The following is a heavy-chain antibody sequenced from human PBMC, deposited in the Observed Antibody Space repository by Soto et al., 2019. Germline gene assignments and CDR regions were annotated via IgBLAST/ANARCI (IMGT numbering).Heavy chain of an antibody. D-gene: IGHD1-26*01. Sequence: PGGSLRLSCAASGFTFSGFGMHWVRQAPGKGLDWVAVISNDGSYKYYADSVKGRFTISRDNPKNTLYLQMNSLRAEYTAVYYCAKERGSGSPAWFDPWGQGALVTVSS. J-gene: IGHJ5*02. CDR3: AKERGSGSPAWFDP. CDR2: ISNDGSYK. V-gene: IGHV3-30*18. CDR1: GFTFSGFG.